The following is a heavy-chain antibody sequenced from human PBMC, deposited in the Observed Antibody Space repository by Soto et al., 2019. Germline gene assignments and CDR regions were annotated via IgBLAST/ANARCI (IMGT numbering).Heavy chain of an antibody. CDR1: GFTVTSNG. Sequence: PGGSLRLSCGVSGFTVTSNGVSWVRQAPGKGLEWVSAISPNGQGIWYADSVKGRFTTSRDISRNTVFLQMDSLRAEDTAMYYCACWGHIVPVAPSDFDRWGQGTLVTVSS. CDR2: ISPNGQGI. V-gene: IGHV3-23*01. J-gene: IGHJ4*02. CDR3: ACWGHIVPVAPSDFDR. D-gene: IGHD2-8*02.